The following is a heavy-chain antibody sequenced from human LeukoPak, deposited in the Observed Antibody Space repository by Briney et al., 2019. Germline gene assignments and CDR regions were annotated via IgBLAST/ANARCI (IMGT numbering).Heavy chain of an antibody. Sequence: SETLSLTCTVSGGSISSYYWSWIRQPPGKGLEWIGYIYYSGSTNYNPSLKSRVTISVDTSKNQFSLKLSSVTAADTAVYYCALDSSGYYSAFDIWGQGTMVTVSS. V-gene: IGHV4-59*01. CDR3: ALDSSGYYSAFDI. J-gene: IGHJ3*02. CDR2: IYYSGST. CDR1: GGSISSYY. D-gene: IGHD3-22*01.